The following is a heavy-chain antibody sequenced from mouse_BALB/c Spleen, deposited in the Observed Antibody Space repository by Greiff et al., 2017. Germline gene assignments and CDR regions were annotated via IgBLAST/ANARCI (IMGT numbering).Heavy chain of an antibody. CDR2: ISYSGST. J-gene: IGHJ2*01. CDR3: ARSGYYGYVDY. Sequence: EVKLMESGPGLVKPSQSLSLTCTVTGYSITSDYAWNWIRQFPGNKLEWMGYISYSGSTSYNPSLKSRISITRDTSKNQFFLQLNSVTTEDTATYYCARSGYYGYVDYWGQGTTLTVSS. V-gene: IGHV3-2*02. CDR1: GYSITSDYA. D-gene: IGHD1-1*01.